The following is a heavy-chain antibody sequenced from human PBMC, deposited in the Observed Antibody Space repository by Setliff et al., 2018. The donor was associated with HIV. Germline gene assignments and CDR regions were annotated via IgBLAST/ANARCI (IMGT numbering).Heavy chain of an antibody. V-gene: IGHV4-38-2*01. CDR1: GYSISSGYY. D-gene: IGHD1-26*01. J-gene: IGHJ4*02. Sequence: PSETLSLTCVVSGYSISSGYYWGWIRQPPGKGLEWIGSIYHSGNTYYNPSLKSRVTMSVDTVKNQFSLKLRSVTAADTAVYYCARQPGGNYYPAYSDYWGQGTLVTVSS. CDR3: ARQPGGNYYPAYSDY. CDR2: IYHSGNT.